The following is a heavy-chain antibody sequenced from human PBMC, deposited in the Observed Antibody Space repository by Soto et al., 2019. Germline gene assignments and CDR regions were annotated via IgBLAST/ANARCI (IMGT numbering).Heavy chain of an antibody. CDR3: ARDRRSGYGDYYYMDV. CDR2: IYYSGST. Sequence: SETLSLTCTVSGGSISSGGYYWSWIRQHPGKGLEWIGYIYYSGSTYYNPSLKSRVTISVDTSKNQFSLKLGSVTAADTAVYYCARDRRSGYGDYYYMDVWGKGTTVTVSS. J-gene: IGHJ6*03. CDR1: GGSISSGGYY. D-gene: IGHD5-12*01. V-gene: IGHV4-31*03.